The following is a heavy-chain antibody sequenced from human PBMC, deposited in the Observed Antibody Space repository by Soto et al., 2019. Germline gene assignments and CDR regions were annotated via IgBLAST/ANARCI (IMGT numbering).Heavy chain of an antibody. J-gene: IGHJ3*02. V-gene: IGHV1-69*12. Sequence: QVQLVQSGAEVKKPGSSVKVSCEASGATSNTFINYGITWVRQAPGQGLEWMGGIIPVFGSAHYAQKFQGRVTISADESTRTAYMELSSLRSDDTAVYYCARGAATKIVVVMYDAFEIWGQGTMVTVSS. CDR1: GATSNTFINYG. D-gene: IGHD3-22*01. CDR2: IIPVFGSA. CDR3: ARGAATKIVVVMYDAFEI.